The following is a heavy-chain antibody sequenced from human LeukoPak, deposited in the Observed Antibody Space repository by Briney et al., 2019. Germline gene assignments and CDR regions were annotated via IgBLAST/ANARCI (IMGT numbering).Heavy chain of an antibody. Sequence: GGSLRLSCAASGFTFSSYSMNWVRQAPGKGLEWVAFIRYDGSNKYYADSVKGRFTISRDNSKNTLYLQMNSLRAEDTAVYYCAKVLRDNYYYYMDVWGKGTTVTVSS. V-gene: IGHV3-30*02. J-gene: IGHJ6*03. CDR1: GFTFSSYS. CDR3: AKVLRDNYYYYMDV. CDR2: IRYDGSNK. D-gene: IGHD1-26*01.